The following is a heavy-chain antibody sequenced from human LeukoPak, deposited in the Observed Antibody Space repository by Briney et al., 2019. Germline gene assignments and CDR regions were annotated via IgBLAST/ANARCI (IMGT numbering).Heavy chain of an antibody. CDR3: TLVGCSDGSCYAGHY. J-gene: IGHJ4*02. D-gene: IGHD2-15*01. CDR1: GFTFSDAW. V-gene: IGHV3-15*01. CDR2: IKSKIDGGTT. Sequence: GGSLRLSCAASGFTFSDAWMSWVRQAPGKGLEWVGRIKSKIDGGTTDYAAPVKGRFTISRDDSKNTLYLQMNSLKTEDTAVCYCTLVGCSDGSCYAGHYWGQGTLVTVSS.